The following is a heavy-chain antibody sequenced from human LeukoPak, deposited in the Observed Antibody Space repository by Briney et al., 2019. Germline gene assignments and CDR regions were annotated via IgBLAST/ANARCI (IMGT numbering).Heavy chain of an antibody. Sequence: GGSLRLSCAASGFTFSSYAMSWVRQAPGKGLEWVSAISGSGGSTYYADSVKGRFTISRDNSKNTLYLQMNSLRAEDTAVYYCAKDGPGIVVVNHDAFDIWGHGTMVTVSS. CDR1: GFTFSSYA. CDR3: AKDGPGIVVVNHDAFDI. V-gene: IGHV3-23*01. D-gene: IGHD3-22*01. J-gene: IGHJ3*02. CDR2: ISGSGGST.